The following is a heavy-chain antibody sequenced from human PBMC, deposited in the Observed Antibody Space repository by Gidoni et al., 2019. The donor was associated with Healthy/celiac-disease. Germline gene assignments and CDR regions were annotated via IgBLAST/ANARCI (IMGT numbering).Heavy chain of an antibody. D-gene: IGHD3-16*01. J-gene: IGHJ3*02. CDR2: ICYDGSNK. Sequence: QVQLVESGGGVVQPGRSLRLSCAATGFTFSSYGMHCVRQAPGKGLEWVAVICYDGSNKYYSDSVKGLFTISRDNSKNTLYLQINSLRAEDTAVYYCARDRIMITFGVDPDAFDIWGQGTMVTVSS. V-gene: IGHV3-33*01. CDR3: ARDRIMITFGVDPDAFDI. CDR1: GFTFSSYG.